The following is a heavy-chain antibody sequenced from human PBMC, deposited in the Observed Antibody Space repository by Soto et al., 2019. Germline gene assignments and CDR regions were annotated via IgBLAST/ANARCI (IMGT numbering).Heavy chain of an antibody. CDR3: ARFGYSGYGDYYYYGMDV. D-gene: IGHD5-12*01. Sequence: QVQLVESGGGVVQPGRSLRLSCAASGYTFTGYYMHWVRQAPGQGLEWMGWINPNSGGTNYAQKFQGRVTMTRDTSISTAYMELSRLRSDDTAVYDCARFGYSGYGDYYYYGMDVWGQGTTVTVSS. CDR2: INPNSGGT. V-gene: IGHV1-2*02. CDR1: GYTFTGYY. J-gene: IGHJ6*02.